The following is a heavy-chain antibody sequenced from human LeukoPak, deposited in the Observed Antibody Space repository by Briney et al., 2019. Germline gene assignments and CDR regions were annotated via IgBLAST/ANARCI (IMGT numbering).Heavy chain of an antibody. V-gene: IGHV1-2*02. CDR2: INPDSGGT. Sequence: ASVQVSCKASGYTFTGYYMHWVRQAPGQGLEWMGWINPDSGGTNFAQKFQGRVTMTRDTSISTAYMELSRLRSDDTAVYYCGRDFRDSLDYWGQGTLVTVSS. CDR1: GYTFTGYY. CDR3: GRDFRDSLDY. J-gene: IGHJ4*02.